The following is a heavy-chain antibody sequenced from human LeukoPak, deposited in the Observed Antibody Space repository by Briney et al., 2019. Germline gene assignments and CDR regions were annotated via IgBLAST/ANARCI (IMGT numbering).Heavy chain of an antibody. V-gene: IGHV3-11*01. Sequence: GGSLRLSCAASGFTFSDYYMSWLRQAPGKGLEWVSYISSSGSTIYYADSVKGRFTISRDNAKNSLYLQMNSLRAEDTAVYYCARCPDDYYDSSGYYYVIFDYWGQGTLVTVSS. D-gene: IGHD3-22*01. J-gene: IGHJ4*02. CDR1: GFTFSDYY. CDR3: ARCPDDYYDSSGYYYVIFDY. CDR2: ISSSGSTI.